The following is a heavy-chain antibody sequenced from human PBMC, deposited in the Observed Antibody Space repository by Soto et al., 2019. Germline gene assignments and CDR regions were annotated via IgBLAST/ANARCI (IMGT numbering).Heavy chain of an antibody. Sequence: EVQLVESGGELVQPGRSLRLSCAASGFAFDDYAMHWVRQVPGKGLEWVAGINWDSDTIAYAASVRGRFTISRDNAKNSLYLQMNSLRAEDTALYYCAKDFHTNMALMDVWGKGTTVTVSS. V-gene: IGHV3-9*01. CDR3: AKDFHTNMALMDV. CDR1: GFAFDDYA. CDR2: INWDSDTI. D-gene: IGHD3-10*01. J-gene: IGHJ6*04.